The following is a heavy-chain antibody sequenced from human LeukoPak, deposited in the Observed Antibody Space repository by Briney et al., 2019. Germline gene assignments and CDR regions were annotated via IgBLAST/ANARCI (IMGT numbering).Heavy chain of an antibody. CDR3: ARGPVSSSGFFGY. CDR1: GFTFSSYW. CDR2: ISRSGGTI. V-gene: IGHV3-48*04. Sequence: GGSLRLSCAASGFTFSSYWMSWVRQASGKGREWVSYISRSGGTISYADSVKGRFTISRDNAKKSLYLQINSLRAEDTAVYYCARGPVSSSGFFGYWGQGTLVTVSS. J-gene: IGHJ4*02. D-gene: IGHD6-19*01.